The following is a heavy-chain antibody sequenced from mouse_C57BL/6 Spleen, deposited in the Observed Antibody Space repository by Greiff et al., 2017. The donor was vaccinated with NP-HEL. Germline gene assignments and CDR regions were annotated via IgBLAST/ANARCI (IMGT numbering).Heavy chain of an antibody. CDR2: IDPNSGGT. D-gene: IGHD1-1*01. CDR1: GYTFTSYW. CDR3: ARRAYCYGSRGYFDV. Sequence: VQLQQPGAELVKPGASVKLSCKASGYTFTSYWMHWVKQRPGRGPEWIGRIDPNSGGTKYNEKFKSKATLTVDKPSNTAYMQLSSLTSEDYAVYYCARRAYCYGSRGYFDVWGTGTTVTVSS. V-gene: IGHV1-72*01. J-gene: IGHJ1*03.